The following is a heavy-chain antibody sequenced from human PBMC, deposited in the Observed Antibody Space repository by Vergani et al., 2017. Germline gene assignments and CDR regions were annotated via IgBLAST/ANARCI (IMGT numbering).Heavy chain of an antibody. CDR1: GYTFRNYG. J-gene: IGHJ4*02. CDR3: ARDRGNSGDYNFDY. CDR2: ISVYNGET. Sequence: QVQLVQSGAEVKKPGASVKVSCEGSGYTFRNYGISWVRQAPGEGLEWLGWISVYNGETKFAQKFQGRVTLTRDTSTDTAYMEMGGLRSDDTAVYYCARDRGNSGDYNFDYWGQGTLGTVSS. D-gene: IGHD1-26*01. V-gene: IGHV1-18*04.